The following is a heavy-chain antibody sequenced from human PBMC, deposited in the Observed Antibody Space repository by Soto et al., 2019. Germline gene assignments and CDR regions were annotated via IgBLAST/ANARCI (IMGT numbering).Heavy chain of an antibody. CDR3: ARRLGIPNRFYGDYARVYWFDP. CDR2: INHSGST. D-gene: IGHD4-17*01. Sequence: QVQLQQWGAGLLKPSETLSLTCAVYGGSFSGYYWSWIRQPPGKGLEWIGEINHSGSTNYNPSLRSRVTISVDASKNQFSLKLSSVTAADTAVYYCARRLGIPNRFYGDYARVYWFDPWGQGTLVTVSS. V-gene: IGHV4-34*01. CDR1: GGSFSGYY. J-gene: IGHJ5*02.